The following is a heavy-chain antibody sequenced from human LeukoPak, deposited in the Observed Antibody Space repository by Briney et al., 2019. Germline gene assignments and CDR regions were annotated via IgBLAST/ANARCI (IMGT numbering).Heavy chain of an antibody. V-gene: IGHV1-69*05. Sequence: GASVKVSCKASGGTFSSYAISWVRQAPGQGLEWMGRIIPIFGTANYAQKFQGRVTITTDESTSTAYMELSSLRSEDTAVYYCARGLGGYSNYYYYMDVWGKGTTVTVSS. CDR3: ARGLGGYSNYYYYMDV. J-gene: IGHJ6*03. CDR2: IIPIFGTA. CDR1: GGTFSSYA. D-gene: IGHD4-11*01.